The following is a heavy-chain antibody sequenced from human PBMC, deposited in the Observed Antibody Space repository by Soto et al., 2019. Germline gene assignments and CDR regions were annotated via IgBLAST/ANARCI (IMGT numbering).Heavy chain of an antibody. CDR2: VYWNDDK. J-gene: IGHJ4*02. V-gene: IGHV2-5*01. Sequence: QITLKESGPTLVKPTQTLTLTCTFSGFSLSTGGVGVGWIRQPPGKALEWLAVVYWNDDKRYSTSLRSRLINTKDTSKNQVIITMTNMDPADTATYYYGHSRREGIVTTGFDYWGQGTLVTVSS. CDR3: GHSRREGIVTTGFDY. D-gene: IGHD4-4*01. CDR1: GFSLSTGGVG.